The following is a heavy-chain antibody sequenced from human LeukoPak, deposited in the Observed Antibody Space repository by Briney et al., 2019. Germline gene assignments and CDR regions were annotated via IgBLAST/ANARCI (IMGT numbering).Heavy chain of an antibody. Sequence: GGSLRLSCAASGFTFNNYAMSWVRQAPGKGLEWVSAVSGSGGSTYYADSVKGRFTISRDNSKNTLYLQMNSLRAEDTAVYYCARDLARTTVTTGDYWGQGTLVTVSS. D-gene: IGHD4-17*01. V-gene: IGHV3-23*01. CDR2: VSGSGGST. J-gene: IGHJ4*02. CDR1: GFTFNNYA. CDR3: ARDLARTTVTTGDY.